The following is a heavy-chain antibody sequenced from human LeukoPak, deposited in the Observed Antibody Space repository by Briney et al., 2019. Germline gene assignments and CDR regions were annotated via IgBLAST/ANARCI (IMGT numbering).Heavy chain of an antibody. CDR1: GGSFSVYY. CDR3: ASISQWNRLTHPDY. Sequence: SETLSLTCAVYGGSFSVYYWTWIRQPPGKGLEWIGEINHRGSTNHNPSLKSRVTISVDTSKNQFSLKLSSVTAADTAVYYCASISQWNRLTHPDYWGQGTLVTVSS. D-gene: IGHD1-1*01. J-gene: IGHJ4*02. V-gene: IGHV4-34*01. CDR2: INHRGST.